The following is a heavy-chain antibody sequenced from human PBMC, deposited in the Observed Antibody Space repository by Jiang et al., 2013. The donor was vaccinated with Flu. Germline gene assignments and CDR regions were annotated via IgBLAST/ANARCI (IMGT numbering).Heavy chain of an antibody. V-gene: IGHV4-38-2*02. J-gene: IGHJ5*02. CDR1: GYSISSGYY. CDR3: ARDKSTYYFDSSGYAEVDP. CDR2: IYHSGIT. Sequence: LLKPSETLSLTCAVSGYSISSGYYWGWIRQPPGKGLEWIGSIYHSGITIYNPSLKSRVTTSADTSNNQFSLKLSSVTAADTAAYYCARDKSTYYFDSSGYAEVDPWGQGTLVTVSS. D-gene: IGHD3-22*01.